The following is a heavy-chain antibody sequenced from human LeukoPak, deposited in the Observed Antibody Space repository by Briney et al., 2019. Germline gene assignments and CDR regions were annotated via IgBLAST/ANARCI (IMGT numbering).Heavy chain of an antibody. CDR3: ARTSGSYYFDY. CDR1: GGSISSSSYY. CDR2: IYYSGNT. Sequence: SETLSLTCTVSGGSISSSSYYWGWIRQPPGKGLEWIGSIYYSGNTYYNPSLKSRVTISVDTSKNQFSLKLSSVTAADTAVYYCARTSGSYYFDYWGQGTPVTVSS. J-gene: IGHJ4*02. D-gene: IGHD1-26*01. V-gene: IGHV4-39*01.